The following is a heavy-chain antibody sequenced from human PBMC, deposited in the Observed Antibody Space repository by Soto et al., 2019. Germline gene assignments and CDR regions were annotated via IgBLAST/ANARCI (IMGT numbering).Heavy chain of an antibody. J-gene: IGHJ5*02. V-gene: IGHV4-59*01. D-gene: IGHD3-10*01. CDR3: ARRTGHYSGWCAP. CDR1: GGSISGYY. Sequence: QVQLQESGPGLVKPSESLSLTCTVSGGSISGYYWSWFRQPPGQGLEWIGHIYYSGTTYYNPSLKVRVSISVDTSKNHSSLKVTSVTAADTAVYYFARRTGHYSGWCAPWGQGTLVTVSS. CDR2: IYYSGTT.